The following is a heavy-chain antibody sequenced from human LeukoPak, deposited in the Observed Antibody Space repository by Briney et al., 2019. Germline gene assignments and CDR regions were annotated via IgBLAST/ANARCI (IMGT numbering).Heavy chain of an antibody. CDR2: MYYSGST. V-gene: IGHV4-61*08. J-gene: IGHJ4*02. CDR3: ARQKYSTSSGYYFDY. CDR1: GGSISSGGYY. Sequence: SQTLSLTCTVSGGSISSGGYYWSWVRQPPGKGLEWIGYMYYSGSTNYNPSLKSRVTISVDTSKNQFSLKLSSVTAADTAVYYCARQKYSTSSGYYFDYWGQGILVTVS. D-gene: IGHD6-6*01.